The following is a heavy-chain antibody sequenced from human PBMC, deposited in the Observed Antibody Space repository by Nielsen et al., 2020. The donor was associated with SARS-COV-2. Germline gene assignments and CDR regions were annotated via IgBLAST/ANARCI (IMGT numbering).Heavy chain of an antibody. CDR2: AYYTGIT. CDR3: ARRSDWFDP. J-gene: IGHJ5*02. V-gene: IGHV4-59*01. Sequence: SETLSLTCSVSGGSMTSYYWTWIRQPPGKGLEWIGCAYYTGITNYNPSLRSRVTISIDTSKRQVSLKMTSVTAADTAVYYCARRSDWFDPWGQGTLVTVPS. CDR1: GGSMTSYY.